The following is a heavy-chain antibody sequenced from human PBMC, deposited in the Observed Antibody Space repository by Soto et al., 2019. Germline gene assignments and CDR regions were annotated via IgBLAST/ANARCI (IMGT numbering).Heavy chain of an antibody. CDR1: GGSISSSSYY. CDR3: ASFEAARRGMSVATFRYYYYYMDV. J-gene: IGHJ6*03. V-gene: IGHV4-39*01. CDR2: IYYSGST. D-gene: IGHD5-12*01. Sequence: SETLSLTCTVSGGSISSSSYYWGWIRQPPGKGLEWIGSIYYSGSTYYNPSLKSRVTISVDTSKNQFSLKLSSVTAADTAVYYCASFEAARRGMSVATFRYYYYYMDVWGKGTTVTVSS.